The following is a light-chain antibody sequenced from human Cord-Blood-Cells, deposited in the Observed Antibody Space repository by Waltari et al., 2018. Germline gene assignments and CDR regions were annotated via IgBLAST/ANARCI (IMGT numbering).Light chain of an antibody. J-gene: IGLJ3*02. CDR3: SSYTSSSTWV. CDR1: SSAVGSYR. V-gene: IGLV2-18*02. Sequence: QSALTQPPSVSGSPGQSVTISCPGTSSAVGSYRVSWYQQPPGTAPKLMIYEVSNRPSGVPDRFSGSKSGNTASLTISGLQAEDEADYYCSSYTSSSTWVFGGGTKLTVL. CDR2: EVS.